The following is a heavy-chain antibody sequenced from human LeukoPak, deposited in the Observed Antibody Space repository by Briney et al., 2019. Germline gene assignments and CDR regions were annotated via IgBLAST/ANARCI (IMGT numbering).Heavy chain of an antibody. CDR2: IYSGGST. D-gene: IGHD4-17*01. Sequence: GGSLRLSCAASGFTVSSNYMSWVRQAPGKGLEWVSVIYSGGSTYYADSVKGRFTISRDNSKNTLYLQMNSLRAEDTAVYYCARGDYVNLFYGMDVWGQGTTVTVSS. CDR1: GFTVSSNY. J-gene: IGHJ6*02. V-gene: IGHV3-53*01. CDR3: ARGDYVNLFYGMDV.